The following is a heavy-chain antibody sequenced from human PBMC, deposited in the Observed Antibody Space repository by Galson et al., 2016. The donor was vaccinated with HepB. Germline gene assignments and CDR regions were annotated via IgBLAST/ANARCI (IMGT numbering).Heavy chain of an antibody. V-gene: IGHV3-30*04. D-gene: IGHD3-9*01. Sequence: SLRLSCAASGFTFKTYPMHWVRQAPGKGLEWVAVILLDGNNKYYADSVKGRFTVSRDNSKNTLHLQMNNLRAEDTSVYYCVREYNILSRFYYGLYVWGQGTTVAVSS. CDR2: ILLDGNNK. J-gene: IGHJ6*02. CDR3: VREYNILSRFYYGLYV. CDR1: GFTFKTYP.